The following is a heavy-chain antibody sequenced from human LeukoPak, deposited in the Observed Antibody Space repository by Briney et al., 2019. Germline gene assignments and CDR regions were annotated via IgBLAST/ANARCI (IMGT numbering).Heavy chain of an antibody. V-gene: IGHV3-72*01. CDR1: GFTLSDQF. Sequence: GGSLRLSCAASGFTLSDQFMDWVRQAPGKGLEWIGRSRNRANSHTTEYAASVKGRFTVSRDDSGNLMYLQMNSLKIEDTAVYFCTRDGGSSGNTAFDIWGQGTEVTVYS. CDR3: TRDGGSSGNTAFDI. D-gene: IGHD6-19*01. J-gene: IGHJ3*02. CDR2: SRNRANSHTT.